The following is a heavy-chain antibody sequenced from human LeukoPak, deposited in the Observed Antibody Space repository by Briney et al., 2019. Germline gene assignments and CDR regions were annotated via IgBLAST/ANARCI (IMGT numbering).Heavy chain of an antibody. D-gene: IGHD3-10*01. CDR2: INPNSGGT. V-gene: IGHV1-2*04. CDR1: GYTFTGYY. CDR3: ARAPVRGVTDY. Sequence: ASVKVSCKASGYTFTGYYMHWVRQAPGQGLEWMGWINPNSGGTNYAQKFQGWVAMTRDTSISTAYMELSRLRSDDTAVYYCARAPVRGVTDYWGQGTLVTVSS. J-gene: IGHJ4*02.